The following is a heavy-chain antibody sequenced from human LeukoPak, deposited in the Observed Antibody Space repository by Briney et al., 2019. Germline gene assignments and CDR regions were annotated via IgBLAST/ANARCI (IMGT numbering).Heavy chain of an antibody. CDR1: GFILSGYG. Sequence: GGSLRLSCAASGFILSGYGMNWVRQAPGKGLEWVTYLGSSSSSGSSIYYADSVKGRFTISRDNAKNSLYLQMNSLRAEDTAVYYCVRDEFSSSVVGSWGQGTLVTVSS. V-gene: IGHV3-48*01. D-gene: IGHD6-13*01. CDR2: LGSSSSSGSSI. J-gene: IGHJ5*02. CDR3: VRDEFSSSVVGS.